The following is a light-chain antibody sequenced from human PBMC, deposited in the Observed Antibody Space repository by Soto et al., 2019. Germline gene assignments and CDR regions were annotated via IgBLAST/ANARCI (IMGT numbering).Light chain of an antibody. V-gene: IGLV1-40*01. J-gene: IGLJ2*01. CDR2: GNS. CDR3: QSYDSSLSGVI. Sequence: QSVLTQPPSVSGAPGQRVTLSCTGSNSNIGAGYDVHWYQQLPGTAPKLLMYGNSNRPSGVPDRFSGSKSGTSASLAITGLQAEDDADYYCQSYDSSLSGVIFGGGTKVTVL. CDR1: NSNIGAGYD.